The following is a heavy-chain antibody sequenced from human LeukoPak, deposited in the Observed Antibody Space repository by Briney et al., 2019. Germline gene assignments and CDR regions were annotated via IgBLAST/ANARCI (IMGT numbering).Heavy chain of an antibody. D-gene: IGHD4-23*01. CDR1: GYTFTGYY. CDR3: ARATTVVNIDY. Sequence: GASVKVSCKASGYTFTGYYIHWVRQVPGQGLEWMGWLNPNSGVTNYAQKFQGRVTVTRDTSITTAYMELSRLRSDDTALYYCARATTVVNIDYWGQGTLVTVSS. V-gene: IGHV1-2*02. J-gene: IGHJ4*02. CDR2: LNPNSGVT.